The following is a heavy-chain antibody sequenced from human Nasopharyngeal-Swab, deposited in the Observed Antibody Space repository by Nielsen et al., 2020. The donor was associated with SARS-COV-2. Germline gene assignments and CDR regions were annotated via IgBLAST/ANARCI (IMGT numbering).Heavy chain of an antibody. D-gene: IGHD4-11*01. V-gene: IGHV4-61*01. J-gene: IGHJ6*02. CDR3: ARDTVHYGMDV. CDR2: IYYSGSS. CDR1: GGSVSSESYY. Sequence: SETLSLTCTVSGGSVSSESYYWTWVLQSPGKGLDWIGYIYYSGSSSYNPSLKSRVTISVDMSKNQFSLKLTSVTAADTAVYYCARDTVHYGMDVWGQGTTVTVSS.